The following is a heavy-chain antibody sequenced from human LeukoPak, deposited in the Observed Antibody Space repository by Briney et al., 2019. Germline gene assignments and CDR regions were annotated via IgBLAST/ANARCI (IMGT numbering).Heavy chain of an antibody. Sequence: GGSLRLSCAASGLTFRSYWMSWVRQAPGKGLEWVANIHPDGGTKNYVDSVKGRSTISRDNAANSLYLQMSSLRAEDTAVYYCASTFPYCSGGTCALGGQGTLVTVSS. CDR2: IHPDGGTK. D-gene: IGHD2-15*01. V-gene: IGHV3-7*01. J-gene: IGHJ4*02. CDR1: GLTFRSYW. CDR3: ASTFPYCSGGTCAL.